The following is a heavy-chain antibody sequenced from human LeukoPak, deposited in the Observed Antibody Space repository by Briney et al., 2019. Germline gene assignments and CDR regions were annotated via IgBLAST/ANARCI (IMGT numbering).Heavy chain of an antibody. J-gene: IGHJ1*01. Sequence: GGSLRLSCAASGFTFSSYAMSWVRQAPGKGLEWVSAISGSGGSTYYADSVKGRFTISRDNSKNTLYLQMNSLRADDTAVYYCAKGDDDYGGNSYFQHWGQGTLVIVSS. CDR2: ISGSGGST. CDR3: AKGDDDYGGNSYFQH. V-gene: IGHV3-23*01. D-gene: IGHD4-23*01. CDR1: GFTFSSYA.